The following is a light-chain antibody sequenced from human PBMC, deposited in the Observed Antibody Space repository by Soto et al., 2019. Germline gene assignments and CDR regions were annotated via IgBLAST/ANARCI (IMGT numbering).Light chain of an antibody. CDR2: GAS. CDR3: QQYGSSPLT. V-gene: IGKV3-20*01. J-gene: IGKJ4*01. Sequence: EIVLTQSPGTLSLSPGDRATLSCRASQSVISSSLAWYQQRPGQAPRLLIYGASIRATGIPDRFSGSGSGTDFTLTISRLEPEDFVVFYCQQYGSSPLTFGGGTKVEI. CDR1: QSVISSS.